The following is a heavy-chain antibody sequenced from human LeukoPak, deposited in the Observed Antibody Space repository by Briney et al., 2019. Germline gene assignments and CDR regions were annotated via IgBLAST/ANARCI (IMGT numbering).Heavy chain of an antibody. CDR2: ISGSGGGT. CDR3: AKDVESGRSADY. Sequence: GGSLRLSCAASGFTFSSYAMSWVRQAPGKGLEWASTISGSGGGTYYADSVKGRFTLSRDNSMNTLYLQINSLRAEDTAVYYCAKDVESGRSADYWGQGTLVTVSS. D-gene: IGHD3-10*01. CDR1: GFTFSSYA. J-gene: IGHJ4*02. V-gene: IGHV3-23*01.